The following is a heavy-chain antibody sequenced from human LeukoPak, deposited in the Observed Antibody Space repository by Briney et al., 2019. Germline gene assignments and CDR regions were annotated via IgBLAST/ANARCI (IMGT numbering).Heavy chain of an antibody. V-gene: IGHV3-7*04. D-gene: IGHD3-22*01. CDR1: GFTFSSYW. CDR3: ARDMVYYYDSSGYVYYYYYGMDV. CDR2: IKQDGSEK. J-gene: IGHJ6*02. Sequence: AGSLRLSCAASGFTFSSYWMSWLRQAPGKGLEWVANIKQDGSEKYYVDSVKGRFTISRDNAKNSLYLQMNSLRAEDTAVYYCARDMVYYYDSSGYVYYYYYGMDVWGQGTTVTVSS.